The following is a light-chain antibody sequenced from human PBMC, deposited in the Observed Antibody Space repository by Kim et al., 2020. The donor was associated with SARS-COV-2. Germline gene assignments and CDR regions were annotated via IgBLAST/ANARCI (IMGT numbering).Light chain of an antibody. J-gene: IGKJ2*01. CDR3: QHYSRFPYT. Sequence: SASIGDRVTITCRASQMIDTWLAWYQQKPGKAPKLLIYLASTLENGVPPRFSGSGSGAEFTLTINNLQPDDFATYYCQHYSRFPYTFGQGTKVEIK. CDR1: QMIDTW. CDR2: LAS. V-gene: IGKV1-5*03.